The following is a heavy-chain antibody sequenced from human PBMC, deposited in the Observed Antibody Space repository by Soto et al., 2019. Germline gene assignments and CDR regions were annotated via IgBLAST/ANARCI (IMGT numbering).Heavy chain of an antibody. Sequence: QVQLQESGPGLVKPSETLSLTCTVSGGSISRYYWSWIRQPPGKGLEWIGYIYYSGSTNYTPSLKSRVTMSVDTSKNQFSLKVSSVTAADTAVYYCARAGWSSSWYFDYWGQGALVTVSS. J-gene: IGHJ4*02. D-gene: IGHD6-13*01. V-gene: IGHV4-59*01. CDR3: ARAGWSSSWYFDY. CDR1: GGSISRYY. CDR2: IYYSGST.